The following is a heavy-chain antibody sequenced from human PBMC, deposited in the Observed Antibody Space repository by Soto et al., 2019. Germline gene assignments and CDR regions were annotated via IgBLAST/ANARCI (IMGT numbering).Heavy chain of an antibody. J-gene: IGHJ4*02. D-gene: IGHD3-16*02. CDR2: IYPGDSDT. V-gene: IGHV5-51*01. CDR1: GYSFTSYW. CDR3: ARLSREEISKTFDY. Sequence: PGESLKISCKGSGYSFTSYWIGWVRQMPGKGLEWMGTIYPGDSDTRYSPSFQGQVSISADKPTSTAYLQWSSLKASDTAMYYCARLSREEISKTFDYWGLGSLVTVSS.